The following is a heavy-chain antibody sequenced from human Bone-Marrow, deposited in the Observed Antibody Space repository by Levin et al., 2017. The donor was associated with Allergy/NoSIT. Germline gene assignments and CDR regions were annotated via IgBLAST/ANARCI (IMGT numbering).Heavy chain of an antibody. CDR1: GYTFTSYF. CDR2: INPYDGTT. V-gene: IGHV1-46*01. D-gene: IGHD4-17*01. J-gene: IGHJ4*02. Sequence: ASVKVSCKASGYTFTSYFIYWVRRAPGQGLEWMGIINPYDGTTTYAQKFQGRVTVTSDTSTSTFYMDLSSLRSEDTALYYCARGGYGADLFDYWGQGTLVTVSS. CDR3: ARGGYGADLFDY.